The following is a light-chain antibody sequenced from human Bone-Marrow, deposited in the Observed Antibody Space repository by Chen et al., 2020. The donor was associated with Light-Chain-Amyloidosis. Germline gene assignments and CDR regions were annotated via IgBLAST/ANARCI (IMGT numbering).Light chain of an antibody. Sequence: EIVLTQSPGTLSLSPGEGANLACRASQTISSNYLTCYQQKFGQAPRLLMYGSSSRATGIPDRFTGSGSGTDFTLPINRLEPEDFAMYYCQQYGTSPLTFGGGTKVEIK. CDR3: QQYGTSPLT. CDR1: QTISSNY. V-gene: IGKV3-20*01. J-gene: IGKJ4*01. CDR2: GSS.